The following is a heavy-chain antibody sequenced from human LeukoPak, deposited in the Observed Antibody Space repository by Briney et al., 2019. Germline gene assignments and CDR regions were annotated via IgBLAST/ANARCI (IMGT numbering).Heavy chain of an antibody. Sequence: GASVKVSCKVSGYTLTELSMHWVRQAPGKGLEWMGGFDPEDGETIYAQKFQGRVTMTEDTSTVTAYMELSSLRSEDTAVYYCATGGQRGAELLLIWGQGTLVTVSS. J-gene: IGHJ4*02. D-gene: IGHD1-26*01. V-gene: IGHV1-24*01. CDR3: ATGGQRGAELLLI. CDR2: FDPEDGET. CDR1: GYTLTELS.